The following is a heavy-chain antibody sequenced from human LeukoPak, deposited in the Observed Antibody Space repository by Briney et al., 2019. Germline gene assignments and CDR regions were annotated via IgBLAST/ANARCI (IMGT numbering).Heavy chain of an antibody. J-gene: IGHJ4*02. V-gene: IGHV4-34*01. Sequence: PSETLSLTCAVYGGSFSDYYWNWIRQPPGKGLEWIGEINQSGTTNYNPSLKSRLTISLDTSKNHFSLKLTSATAADTALYYCAGGATPGVFWGRGILVTVSA. CDR2: INQSGTT. CDR3: AGGATPGVF. CDR1: GGSFSDYY. D-gene: IGHD3-10*01.